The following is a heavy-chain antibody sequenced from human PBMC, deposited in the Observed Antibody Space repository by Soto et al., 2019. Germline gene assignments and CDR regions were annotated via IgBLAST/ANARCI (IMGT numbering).Heavy chain of an antibody. CDR3: AKGAAAAGMSS. Sequence: PGGSLRLSCAASGFTFSNYVMSWVRQAPGKGLEWVSSLSGSSGSTYYADSVKGRFTISRDNSKNTLYLQMNSLRAEDTAVYYCAKGAAAAGMSSRGQGTLVTVSS. V-gene: IGHV3-23*01. CDR1: GFTFSNYV. J-gene: IGHJ4*02. D-gene: IGHD6-13*01. CDR2: LSGSSGST.